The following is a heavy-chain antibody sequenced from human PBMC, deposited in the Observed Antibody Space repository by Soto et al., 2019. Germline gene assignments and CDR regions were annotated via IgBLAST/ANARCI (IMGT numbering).Heavy chain of an antibody. Sequence: SETLSLTCTVSGDSITTSYWSWIRLPPGKGLEWIAYIHYTGITNYNPSLKSRATISADTSKNQFSLGLSSVTAADTAMYYCARHVSPDDFLDWFDPWGRGTQVTVSS. CDR2: IHYTGIT. V-gene: IGHV4-59*08. D-gene: IGHD3-3*01. CDR3: ARHVSPDDFLDWFDP. CDR1: GDSITTSY. J-gene: IGHJ5*02.